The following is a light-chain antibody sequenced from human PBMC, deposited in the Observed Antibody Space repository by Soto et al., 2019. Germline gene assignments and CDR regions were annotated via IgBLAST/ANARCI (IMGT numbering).Light chain of an antibody. V-gene: IGLV4-69*01. CDR2: LNSDGSH. Sequence: QLVLTQSPSASASLGASVKLTCTLSSGHSSYAIAWHQQQPEKGPRYLMKLNSDGSHSKGDGIPDRFSGSSSGAERYLIISSLQSEDKADYYCRPWGTGIHVFGTGTKLPV. CDR1: SGHSSYA. J-gene: IGLJ1*01. CDR3: RPWGTGIHV.